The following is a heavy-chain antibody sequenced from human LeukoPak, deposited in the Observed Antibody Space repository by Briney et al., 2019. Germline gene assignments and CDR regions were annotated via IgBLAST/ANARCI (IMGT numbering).Heavy chain of an antibody. J-gene: IGHJ6*02. V-gene: IGHV4-59*01. CDR2: TYNSGTT. Sequence: PSETLSLTSTVSGDSISGYYWSWIRQPPGKRLEWIGLTYNSGTTTYNPSLKSRVTMSLDTSKNQFSLTLTSVTAADTALYYCARGWDSGYGYYGMDIWGQGTTVTVSS. D-gene: IGHD5-12*01. CDR1: GDSISGYY. CDR3: ARGWDSGYGYYGMDI.